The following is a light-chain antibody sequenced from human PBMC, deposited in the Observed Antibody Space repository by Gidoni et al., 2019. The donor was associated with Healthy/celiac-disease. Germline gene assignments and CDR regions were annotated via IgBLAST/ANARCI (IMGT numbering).Light chain of an antibody. J-gene: IGKJ1*01. CDR2: WAS. Sequence: DLVMTQYTDSLAGSLGDRATINCKSSQSVLYISYNKNYLAAYQQKPGHPPKLLIYWASTRESGVPDRFSGSGSVTDFTLTIRSLQAEDVEVYYCQKYYSTPLTFGQGTKVEIK. V-gene: IGKV4-1*01. CDR1: QSVLYISYNKNY. CDR3: QKYYSTPLT.